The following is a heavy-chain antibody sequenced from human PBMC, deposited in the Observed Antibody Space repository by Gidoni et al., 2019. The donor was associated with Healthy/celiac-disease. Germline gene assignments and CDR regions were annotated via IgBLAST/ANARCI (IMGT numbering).Heavy chain of an antibody. D-gene: IGHD1-1*01. CDR3: TTDLGTDDYYYGMDV. CDR1: GFTFINAW. J-gene: IGHJ6*02. CDR2: IKSKTDGGTT. Sequence: EVQLVESGGGLVKPGGSLRLSCAASGFTFINAWMRWVRQAPVKGMEWVGRIKSKTDGGTTDYAAPVKGRFTISRDDSKNTLYLQMNSLKTEDTAVYYCTTDLGTDDYYYGMDVWGQGTTVTVSS. V-gene: IGHV3-15*01.